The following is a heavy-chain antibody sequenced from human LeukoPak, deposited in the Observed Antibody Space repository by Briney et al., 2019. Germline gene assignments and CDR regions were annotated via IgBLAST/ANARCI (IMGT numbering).Heavy chain of an antibody. V-gene: IGHV3-53*01. D-gene: IGHD3-22*01. CDR3: ARDLPASDYDSSGYSTI. J-gene: IGHJ4*02. CDR2: IYSGGST. CDR1: GFTVSSNY. Sequence: PGGSLRLSCAASGFTVSSNYMSWVRQAPGKGLEWVSVIYSGGSTYYAASVKGRFTISRDNSKNTLYLQMNSLRAEDTAVYYCARDLPASDYDSSGYSTIWGQGTLVTVSS.